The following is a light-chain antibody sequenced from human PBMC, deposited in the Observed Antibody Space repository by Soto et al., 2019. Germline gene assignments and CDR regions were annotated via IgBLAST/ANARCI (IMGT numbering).Light chain of an antibody. CDR2: DDY. CDR1: GGSIASNY. J-gene: IGLJ2*01. Sequence: NFMLTQPHSVSESPGKTVTISCTGSGGSIASNYVQWYQQRPGSVPMTVIYDDYQRSSGVPDRFSASIDSSSNSASLTISGLKTEDEADYYCQSYDSTIRAVVFGGGTKLTVL. CDR3: QSYDSTIRAVV. V-gene: IGLV6-57*02.